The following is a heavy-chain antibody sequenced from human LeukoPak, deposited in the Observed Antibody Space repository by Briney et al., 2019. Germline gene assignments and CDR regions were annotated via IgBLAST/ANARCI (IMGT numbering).Heavy chain of an antibody. Sequence: PSETLSLTCTVSSGSISSGSYYWSWIRQPAGKGLEWIGRIYTSGSTNYNPSLKSRVTISVDTSKNQFSLRLSSVTAADTAVYYCARGEGLRYFDWLSTYYYYYYYMDVWGKGTTVTISS. J-gene: IGHJ6*03. V-gene: IGHV4-61*02. CDR2: IYTSGST. CDR3: ARGEGLRYFDWLSTYYYYYYYMDV. CDR1: SGSISSGSYY. D-gene: IGHD3-9*01.